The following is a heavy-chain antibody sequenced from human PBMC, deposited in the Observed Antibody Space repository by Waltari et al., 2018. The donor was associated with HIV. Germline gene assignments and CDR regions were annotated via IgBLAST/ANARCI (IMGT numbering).Heavy chain of an antibody. Sequence: DVDLVASGGGLIQPGGSLRLSCFASGFPVTTDYMTWARQAPGKGRELVSFSYNTDQTFDADSGEGRFTVSRDDAQNTLFLHMTNLRAEDTAVYYCASLLGEDFDLWGDGTLVTVSS. V-gene: IGHV3-53*01. CDR2: SYNTDQT. CDR1: GFPVTTDY. CDR3: ASLLGEDFDL. J-gene: IGHJ4*01. D-gene: IGHD3-16*01.